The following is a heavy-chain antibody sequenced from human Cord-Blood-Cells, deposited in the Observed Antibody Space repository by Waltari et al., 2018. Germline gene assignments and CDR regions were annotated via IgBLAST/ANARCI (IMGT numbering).Heavy chain of an antibody. CDR1: GGSFSGYY. Sequence: QVQLQQWGAGLLKPSETLSLTCAVYGGSFSGYYWSWIRQPPGKGLEWIGESNHSGSTNYNPSLKSRVTISVDTSKNQFSLKLSSVTAADTAVYYCARDVEMATIDYWGQGTLVTVSS. D-gene: IGHD5-12*01. V-gene: IGHV4-34*01. CDR2: SNHSGST. J-gene: IGHJ4*02. CDR3: ARDVEMATIDY.